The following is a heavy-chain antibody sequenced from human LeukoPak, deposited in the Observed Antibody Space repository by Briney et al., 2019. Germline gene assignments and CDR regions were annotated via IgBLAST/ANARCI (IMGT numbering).Heavy chain of an antibody. V-gene: IGHV3-74*01. CDR3: ARTEDRAAAFDS. Sequence: PGGSLRLSCAASGFTFSNYWMHWVRQVPGEGLVWVSRTNTDGRTTTYADSVKGRFTISRDNAKNMLYLQMNSLRVDDTAVYFCARTEDRAAAFDSWGQGTLVTVSS. J-gene: IGHJ4*02. CDR2: TNTDGRTT. CDR1: GFTFSNYW. D-gene: IGHD2-15*01.